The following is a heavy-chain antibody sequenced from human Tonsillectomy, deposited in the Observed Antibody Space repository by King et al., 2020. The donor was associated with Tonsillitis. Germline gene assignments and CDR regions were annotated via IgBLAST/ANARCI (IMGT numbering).Heavy chain of an antibody. V-gene: IGHV4-61*02. CDR1: GESIRSGRHY. CDR2: MYTNGDT. D-gene: IGHD3-16*01. CDR3: AAGQQPMGLDC. Sequence: LQLQESGPGLVKPSQTLSLTCSVSGESIRSGRHYWSWIRQPAGKGLEWIGRMYTNGDTNYNPSLKSRVTISLDTSKNQFSLYLTSLTAPDTAVYYCAAGQQPMGLDCWGQGTLVTVSS. J-gene: IGHJ4*02.